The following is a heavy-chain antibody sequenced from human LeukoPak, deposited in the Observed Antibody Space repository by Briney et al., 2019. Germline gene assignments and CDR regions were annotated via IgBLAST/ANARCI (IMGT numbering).Heavy chain of an antibody. CDR1: GGSISRSSYY. J-gene: IGHJ6*03. V-gene: IGHV4-39*07. CDR3: AATADYYYMDV. CDR2: IYYSGST. Sequence: PSETLSLTCTVSGGSISRSSYYWGWTRHPPGKGLEWIGSIYYSGSTYYNPSLKSRVTISLDTSKNQFSLKLSSVTAADTAVYYCAATADYYYMDVWGKGTTVTVSS. D-gene: IGHD4-11*01.